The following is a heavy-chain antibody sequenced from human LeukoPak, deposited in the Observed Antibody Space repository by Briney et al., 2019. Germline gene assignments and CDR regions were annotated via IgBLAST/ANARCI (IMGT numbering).Heavy chain of an antibody. J-gene: IGHJ4*02. CDR3: ARDSPVGANFDY. D-gene: IGHD1-26*01. CDR2: ISTSSSYI. Sequence: PGGSLRLSCAASGFTFSSYTMNWVRQAPGKGLEWVSFISTSSSYIYYADSVKGRFTISRDNAKNSLFLQMNSLRAEDTAVYYCARDSPVGANFDYWGQGTLVTVSS. CDR1: GFTFSSYT. V-gene: IGHV3-21*01.